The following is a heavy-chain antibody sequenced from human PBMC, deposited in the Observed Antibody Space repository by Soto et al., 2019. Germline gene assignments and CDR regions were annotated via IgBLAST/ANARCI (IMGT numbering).Heavy chain of an antibody. D-gene: IGHD3-22*01. CDR2: ISYDGSNK. J-gene: IGHJ4*02. CDR1: GFTFSSYG. CDR3: AKAAPIYDSSGYYYFDY. Sequence: GESLKISCAASGFTFSSYGMHWVRQAPGKGLEWVAVISYDGSNKYYADSVKGRFTISRDNSKNTLYLQMNSLRAEDTAVYYCAKAAPIYDSSGYYYFDYWGQGTLVTVSS. V-gene: IGHV3-30*18.